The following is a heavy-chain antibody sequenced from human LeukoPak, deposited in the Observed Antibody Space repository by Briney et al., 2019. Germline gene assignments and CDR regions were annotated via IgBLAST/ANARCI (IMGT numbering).Heavy chain of an antibody. V-gene: IGHV4-59*05. Sequence: SETLSLTCSVSGGSISTYYWSWIRQPPGKGLEWIGSISYGGSTYYNPSLKSRVTIYVDTSKNQVSLKLTSVTAADTAMYYCAGYYYDSSGYLGCGQGTLVTVSS. CDR3: AGYYYDSSGYLG. J-gene: IGHJ4*02. D-gene: IGHD3-22*01. CDR1: GGSISTYY. CDR2: ISYGGST.